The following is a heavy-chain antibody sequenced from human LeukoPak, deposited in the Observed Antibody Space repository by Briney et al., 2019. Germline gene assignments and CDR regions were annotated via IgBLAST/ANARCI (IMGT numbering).Heavy chain of an antibody. CDR3: ARDWRDAFDI. J-gene: IGHJ3*02. CDR1: GYTFTGYY. CDR2: INPSSGDT. Sequence: ASVTVSCKASGYTFTGYYMHWVRQAPGQGLEWMGWINPSSGDTNYAQKFQGRVTMTRDTSISTAYMELSRLKSDDTAVYYCARDWRDAFDIWGQGTMVT. V-gene: IGHV1-2*02. D-gene: IGHD1-1*01.